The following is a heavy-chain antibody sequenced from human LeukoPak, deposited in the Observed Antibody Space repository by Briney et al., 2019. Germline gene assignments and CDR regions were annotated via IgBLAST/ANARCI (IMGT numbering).Heavy chain of an antibody. J-gene: IGHJ4*02. CDR1: GFTFSSYS. CDR3: ARALGFLEWLLDFDY. V-gene: IGHV3-21*01. CDR2: ISSSSSYM. D-gene: IGHD3-3*01. Sequence: GGSLRLSCAASGFTFSSYSMNWVRQAPGKGLEWVSSISSSSSYMYYADSVKGRFTVSRDNAKNSLYLQMNSLRAEDTAVYYCARALGFLEWLLDFDYWGQGTLVTVSS.